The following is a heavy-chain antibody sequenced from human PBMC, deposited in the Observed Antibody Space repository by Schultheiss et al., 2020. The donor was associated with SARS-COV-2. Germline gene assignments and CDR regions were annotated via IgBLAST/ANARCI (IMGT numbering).Heavy chain of an antibody. J-gene: IGHJ4*02. CDR2: IWYDGSNK. D-gene: IGHD4-17*01. CDR1: GFTFSSYG. Sequence: GGSLRLSCAASGFTFSSYGMHWVRQAPGKGLEWVAVIWYDGSNKYYADSVKGRFTISRDNSKNTLYLQMNSLRAEDTAVYYCAKRDDYGDYAYYFDYWGQGTLVTVSS. CDR3: AKRDDYGDYAYYFDY. V-gene: IGHV3-30*02.